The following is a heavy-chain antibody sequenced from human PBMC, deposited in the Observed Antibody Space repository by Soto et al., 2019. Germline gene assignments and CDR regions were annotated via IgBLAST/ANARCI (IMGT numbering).Heavy chain of an antibody. CDR2: IYTSGST. J-gene: IGHJ5*02. CDR3: ARDSLMVYAIDVPGWFDP. CDR1: GGSISSYY. Sequence: SETLSLTCTVSGGSISSYYWSWIRQPAGKGLEWIGRIYTSGSTNYNPSLKSRVTMSVDTSKNQFSLKLSSVTAADTAVYYCARDSLMVYAIDVPGWFDPWGQGTLVTVSS. D-gene: IGHD2-8*01. V-gene: IGHV4-4*07.